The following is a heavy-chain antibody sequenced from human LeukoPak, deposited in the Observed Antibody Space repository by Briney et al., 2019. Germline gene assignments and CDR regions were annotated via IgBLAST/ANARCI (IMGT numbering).Heavy chain of an antibody. D-gene: IGHD2-21*02. CDR1: GFTFISYR. Sequence: GGSLRLSCAASGFTFISYRMHWVRQAPGKGLVWVARISTDGSVTAYADSVKGRFTVSRDNDENTLYLQMNDLRPEDTAVYYCIQVTHVQLHLDYWGQGTLATVSS. CDR2: ISTDGSVT. CDR3: IQVTHVQLHLDY. J-gene: IGHJ4*02. V-gene: IGHV3-74*01.